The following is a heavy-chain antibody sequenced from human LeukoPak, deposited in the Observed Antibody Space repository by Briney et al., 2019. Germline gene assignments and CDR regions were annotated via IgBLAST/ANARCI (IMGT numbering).Heavy chain of an antibody. CDR1: GGSFSGYY. CDR3: ARGPIVGATTSSYWYFDL. V-gene: IGHV4-34*01. J-gene: IGHJ2*01. D-gene: IGHD1-26*01. CDR2: INHSGST. Sequence: PSETLSLTCAVYGGSFSGYYWSWIRQPPGKGLEWIGEINHSGSTNYNPSLKSRVTISVDTSKNQVSLKLSSVTAADTAVYYCARGPIVGATTSSYWYFDLWGRGTLVTVSS.